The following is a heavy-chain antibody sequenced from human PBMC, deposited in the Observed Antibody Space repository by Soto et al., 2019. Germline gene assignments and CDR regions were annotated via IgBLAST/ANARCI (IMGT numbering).Heavy chain of an antibody. CDR3: AGRGGYSTSGVDH. V-gene: IGHV5-51*03. Sequence: EVQLVQSGAEVKKPGESLKISCKGSGYSFTNYWIGWVRQMPGKGLEWMGIIYPGDSDTRYSPSFQGQVTISADKSISHGYLEGNRRKASDTGMDYCAGRGGYSTSGVDHWGQGTPVTGSS. J-gene: IGHJ4*02. D-gene: IGHD6-13*01. CDR2: IYPGDSDT. CDR1: GYSFTNYW.